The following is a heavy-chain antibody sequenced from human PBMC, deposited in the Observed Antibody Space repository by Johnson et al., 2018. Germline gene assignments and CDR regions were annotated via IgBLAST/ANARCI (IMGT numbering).Heavy chain of an antibody. CDR3: TRWDVSGTMVGSRNFYMDV. Sequence: VQLQESGGGLVQPGGSLRLSCAASGFTSSDHYMDWVRQAPGKGLEWVGRSRDKARGYTTIYAASVKGRFSISRDDLKNSLYLQMNSLKTEDTAVYYCTRWDVSGTMVGSRNFYMDVWGKGTTVTVSS. CDR1: GFTSSDHY. D-gene: IGHD1-7*01. CDR2: SRDKARGYTT. V-gene: IGHV3-72*01. J-gene: IGHJ6*03.